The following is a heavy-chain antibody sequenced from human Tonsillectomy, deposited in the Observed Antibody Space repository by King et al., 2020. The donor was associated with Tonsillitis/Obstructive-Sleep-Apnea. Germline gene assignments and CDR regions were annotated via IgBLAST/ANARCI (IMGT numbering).Heavy chain of an antibody. CDR3: ARDPGYGGNSGPFDY. CDR2: ISYDGSNK. D-gene: IGHD4-23*01. CDR1: GFTFSSYA. V-gene: IGHV3-30*04. Sequence: VQLVESGGGVVQPGRSLRLSCAASGFTFSSYAMHWVRQAPGKGLEWVAVISYDGSNKYYADSEKGRFTISRDNSKNTLYLQMNSLRAEDTAVYYCARDPGYGGNSGPFDYWGQGTLVTVSS. J-gene: IGHJ4*02.